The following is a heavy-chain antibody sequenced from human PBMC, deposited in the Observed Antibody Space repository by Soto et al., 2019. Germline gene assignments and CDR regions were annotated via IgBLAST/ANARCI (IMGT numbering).Heavy chain of an antibody. D-gene: IGHD3-10*01. CDR3: ARRQSIMIRGANAFDI. CDR1: GFSLITTGAG. J-gene: IGHJ3*02. V-gene: IGHV2-5*02. Sequence: QITLKESGPTLVQPTQTLTLTCSFSGFSLITTGAGVGWIRQPPGKAPEWLALIYWDGEKRYSPALKSRLTITKDSSKNQLVLTMTNMDPVDTATYYCARRQSIMIRGANAFDIWGQGTFLSVSS. CDR2: IYWDGEK.